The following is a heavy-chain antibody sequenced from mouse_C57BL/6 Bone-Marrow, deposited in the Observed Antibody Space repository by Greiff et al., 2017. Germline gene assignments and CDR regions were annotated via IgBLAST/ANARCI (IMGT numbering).Heavy chain of an antibody. D-gene: IGHD1-1*01. V-gene: IGHV1-76*01. J-gene: IGHJ4*01. Sequence: VQLQESGAELVRPGASVKLSCKASGYTFTDYYINWVKQRPGQGLEWIARIYPGSGNTYYNEKVKGKATLTAEKSSSTAYMQLSSLTSEDSAVYFCARAGGYYGSSYGYAMDYWGQGTSVTVSS. CDR1: GYTFTDYY. CDR2: IYPGSGNT. CDR3: ARAGGYYGSSYGYAMDY.